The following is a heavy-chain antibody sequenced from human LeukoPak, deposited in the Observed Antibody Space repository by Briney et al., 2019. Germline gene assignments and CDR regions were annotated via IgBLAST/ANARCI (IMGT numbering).Heavy chain of an antibody. Sequence: SGGSLRLSCAASGFTFSSYGMHWVRQAPGKGLEWVAVIWYDGSNKYYADSVRGRFTISRDNSKNTLYLQVNSLRAEDTAVYYCARDFGGMVRYGMDVWGQGTTVTVSS. CDR3: ARDFGGMVRYGMDV. CDR2: IWYDGSNK. D-gene: IGHD2-8*01. V-gene: IGHV3-33*01. CDR1: GFTFSSYG. J-gene: IGHJ6*02.